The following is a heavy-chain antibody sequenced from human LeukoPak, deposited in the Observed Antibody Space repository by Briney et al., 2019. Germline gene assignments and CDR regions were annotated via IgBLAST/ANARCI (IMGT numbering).Heavy chain of an antibody. Sequence: GGSLRLSCSASGFTFSSYAMNWVRQAPGKGLEYVSAISSNGGSTYYADSVKGRFTISRDNSKSTLYLQMSSLRAEDTAVYYCVKVQYSWGDYWGQGTLVTVSS. J-gene: IGHJ4*02. V-gene: IGHV3-64D*06. CDR1: GFTFSSYA. D-gene: IGHD5-18*01. CDR2: ISSNGGST. CDR3: VKVQYSWGDY.